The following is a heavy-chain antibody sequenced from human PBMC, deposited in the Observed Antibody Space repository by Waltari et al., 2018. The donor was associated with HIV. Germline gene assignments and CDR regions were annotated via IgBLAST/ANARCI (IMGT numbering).Heavy chain of an antibody. CDR3: AKTYSSSWYCDY. CDR1: GFTFSGYA. D-gene: IGHD6-13*01. V-gene: IGHV3-30*02. Sequence: QVQLVESGGGVVQPGGSLRLSCATSGFTFSGYAMHWVRQAPGKGLEWVALINCDASSKNYADSVKGRFTISRDNSKNTLYLQMNSLKVEDTAVYYCAKTYSSSWYCDYWGQGTPVTVSS. J-gene: IGHJ4*02. CDR2: INCDASSK.